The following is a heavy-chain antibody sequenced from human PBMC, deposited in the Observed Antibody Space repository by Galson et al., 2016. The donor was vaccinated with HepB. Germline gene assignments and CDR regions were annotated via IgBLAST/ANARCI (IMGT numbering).Heavy chain of an antibody. CDR3: ARAIIVAAGSGTYYYYGMDV. J-gene: IGHJ6*02. Sequence: ETLSLTCTVSGGSISSYYWSWIRQSSGKGLEWIGYVYYSGSTNYNPSLKSRVTISVDMSKNQFSLKLNSVTAADTAVYYCARAIIVAAGSGTYYYYGMDVWGQGTTVTVSS. CDR1: GGSISSYY. V-gene: IGHV4-59*01. D-gene: IGHD6-13*01. CDR2: VYYSGST.